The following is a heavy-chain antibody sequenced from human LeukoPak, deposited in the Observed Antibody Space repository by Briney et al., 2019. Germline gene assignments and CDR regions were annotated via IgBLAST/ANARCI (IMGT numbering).Heavy chain of an antibody. CDR2: IRSDGSSP. Sequence: GGSLRLSCAASGFTFSYYWVHWVRQAPGKGLMWVSRIRSDGSSPSYADSVKGRCTISRDNAKNRLYLQMNSLRAEDTAVYYCARIAVGDSYYGLDAWGQGTTVTV. V-gene: IGHV3-74*01. J-gene: IGHJ6*02. D-gene: IGHD6-19*01. CDR3: ARIAVGDSYYGLDA. CDR1: GFTFSYYW.